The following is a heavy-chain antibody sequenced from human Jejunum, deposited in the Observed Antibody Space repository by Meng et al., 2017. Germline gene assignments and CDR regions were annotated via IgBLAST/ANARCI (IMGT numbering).Heavy chain of an antibody. CDR1: GFTFTNAW. J-gene: IGHJ4*02. CDR3: TTDGVRTGHQSEN. D-gene: IGHD3-10*02. Sequence: ESLKISCAASGFTFTNAWMSWVRQAPGKGLEWLGRSRSKTDGGATDYAAPVKGRFTISRDDSKNTLYLQMNSLKTEDTAVYYCTTDGVRTGHQSENWGQGTLVTVSS. CDR2: SRSKTDGGAT. V-gene: IGHV3-15*01.